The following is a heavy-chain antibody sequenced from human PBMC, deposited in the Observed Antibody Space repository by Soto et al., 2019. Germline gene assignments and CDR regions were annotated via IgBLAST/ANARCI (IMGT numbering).Heavy chain of an antibody. D-gene: IGHD6-13*01. V-gene: IGHV4-34*01. CDR2: VDHRGST. Sequence: QVQLQQWGAGLLKPSETLSLTCAVYGGSFSGYCWGWIRQPPGKGLEWIGEVDHRGSTNYNPFLKSRVTISATTSKNHHSLELSSVTAWDTAVYYCAPGQKELSTSWYVNWGQGTLVAVSS. CDR1: GGSFSGYC. J-gene: IGHJ4*02. CDR3: APGQKELSTSWYVN.